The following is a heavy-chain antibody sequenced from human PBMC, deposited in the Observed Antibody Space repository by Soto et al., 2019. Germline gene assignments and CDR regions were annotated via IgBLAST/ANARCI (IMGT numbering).Heavy chain of an antibody. CDR1: GFTFSSYA. D-gene: IGHD5-12*01. V-gene: IGHV3-30-3*01. Sequence: GESLKISCAASGFTFSSYAMHWVRQAPGKGLEWVAVISYDGSNKYYADSVKGRFTISRDNSKNTLYLQMNSLRAEDTAVYYCARSPQGGSGYDPYHFDYWGQGTLVTVSS. J-gene: IGHJ4*02. CDR3: ARSPQGGSGYDPYHFDY. CDR2: ISYDGSNK.